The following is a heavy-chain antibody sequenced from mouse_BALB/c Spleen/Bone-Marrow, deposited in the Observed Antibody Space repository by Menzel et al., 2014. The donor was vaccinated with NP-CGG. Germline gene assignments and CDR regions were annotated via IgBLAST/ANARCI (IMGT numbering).Heavy chain of an antibody. Sequence: EVQLQQSGAELVKPGASVKLSCTASGFNIKDTYMHWVKQRPEQGLEWIGRIDPANGNTKYDPKFQGKATITADTSSNPAYLQLSSLTSDDTAVYYCAAYYRYLAWFAYWGQGTLVTGSA. CDR2: IDPANGNT. V-gene: IGHV14-3*02. D-gene: IGHD2-14*01. CDR3: AAYYRYLAWFAY. J-gene: IGHJ3*01. CDR1: GFNIKDTY.